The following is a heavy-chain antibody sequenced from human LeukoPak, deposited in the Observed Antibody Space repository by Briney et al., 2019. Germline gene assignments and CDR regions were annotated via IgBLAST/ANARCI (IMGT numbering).Heavy chain of an antibody. D-gene: IGHD2-2*01. V-gene: IGHV3-7*01. J-gene: IGHJ4*02. CDR2: IKPGGNEK. Sequence: SGGSLRLSCAASGFTFNNYWMTWVRQGPGKGLEWVANIKPGGNEKYYVDSVKGRFTISRDNVKNSLYLQMNSLRAEDTAVYYCASFFLGYCSSTSCYGPDYWGQGTLVTVSS. CDR3: ASFFLGYCSSTSCYGPDY. CDR1: GFTFNNYW.